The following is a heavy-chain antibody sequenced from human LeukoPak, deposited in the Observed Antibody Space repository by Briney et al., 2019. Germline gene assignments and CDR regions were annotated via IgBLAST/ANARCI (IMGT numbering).Heavy chain of an antibody. V-gene: IGHV3-74*01. CDR2: VNSDGSST. D-gene: IGHD3-22*01. CDR1: GFTSSSYW. J-gene: IGHJ4*02. Sequence: GGSLRLSCAASGFTSSSYWMHWVRQVPGKGLVWVSRVNSDGSSTTYADSVEGRFTISRDNAKNTMYLQMNSLRAEDTAVYYCARGYYYDSSGYSPFGDYWGQGTLVSVSS. CDR3: ARGYYYDSSGYSPFGDY.